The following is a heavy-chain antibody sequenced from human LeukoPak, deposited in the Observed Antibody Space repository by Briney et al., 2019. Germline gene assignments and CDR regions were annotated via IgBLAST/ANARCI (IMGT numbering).Heavy chain of an antibody. CDR3: AKAYCGGDCYLSHFDY. V-gene: IGHV3-7*01. CDR2: IKQDGSEK. J-gene: IGHJ4*02. CDR1: GFTFSSYW. D-gene: IGHD2-21*02. Sequence: GGSLRLSCAASGFTFSSYWMSWVRQAPGKGLEWVANIKQDGSEKYYVDSVKGRFTISRDNAKNSLYLQMNSLRAEDTAVYYCAKAYCGGDCYLSHFDYWGQGTLVTVSS.